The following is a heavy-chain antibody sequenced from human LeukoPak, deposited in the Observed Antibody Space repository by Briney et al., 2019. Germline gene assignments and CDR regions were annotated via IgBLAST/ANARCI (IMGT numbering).Heavy chain of an antibody. V-gene: IGHV3-30*04. CDR1: GFTFSSYA. J-gene: IGHJ4*02. CDR2: ISYDGSNK. CDR3: ARDPTRYYYDSSGYYPDY. Sequence: QPGGSLRLSCAASGFTFSSYAMHWVRQAPGKGLEWVAVISYDGSNKYYADSVKGRFTISRDNSKNTLYLQMNSLRAEDTAVYYCARDPTRYYYDSSGYYPDYWGQGTLVTVSS. D-gene: IGHD3-22*01.